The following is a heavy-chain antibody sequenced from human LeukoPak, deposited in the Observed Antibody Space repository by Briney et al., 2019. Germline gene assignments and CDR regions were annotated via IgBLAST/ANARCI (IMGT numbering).Heavy chain of an antibody. J-gene: IGHJ5*02. CDR3: ARGYCSGGSCNWFDP. D-gene: IGHD2-15*01. V-gene: IGHV5-10-1*01. Sequence: GESLKISCKGSGYSFTNYWISWVRQMPGKGLEWMGKIDPSDSYTNYSPSFQGHVTISADKSISTTHLQWSSLKASDTAMYYCARGYCSGGSCNWFDPWGQGTLVTVSS. CDR2: IDPSDSYT. CDR1: GYSFTNYW.